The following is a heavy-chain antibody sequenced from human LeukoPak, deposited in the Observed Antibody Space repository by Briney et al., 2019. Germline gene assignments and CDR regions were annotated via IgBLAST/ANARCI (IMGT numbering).Heavy chain of an antibody. CDR3: AKDFMYYYDSSGGGDAFDI. D-gene: IGHD3-22*01. V-gene: IGHV3-21*01. Sequence: PGGSLRLSCAASGFTFSSYTMNWVRKAPGKGLEWVSSISSSSSYTYYADSVKGRFTISRDNAKNSLYLQMNSLRAEDTAVYYCAKDFMYYYDSSGGGDAFDIWGQGTMVTVSS. CDR2: ISSSSSYT. CDR1: GFTFSSYT. J-gene: IGHJ3*02.